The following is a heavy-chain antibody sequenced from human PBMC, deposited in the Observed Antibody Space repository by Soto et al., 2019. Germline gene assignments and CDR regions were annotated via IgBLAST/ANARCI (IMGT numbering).Heavy chain of an antibody. D-gene: IGHD4-17*01. CDR1: GGSISSGGYS. Sequence: SETLSLTCAVSGGSISSGGYSWSWIRQPPGKGLEWIGYMYHSGSTYYNPSLKSRVTISVDTSKNQFSLKLSSVTAADTAVYYCARDRYGDYYYYGMDVWGQGTTVTVSS. CDR2: MYHSGST. CDR3: ARDRYGDYYYYGMDV. V-gene: IGHV4-30-2*01. J-gene: IGHJ6*02.